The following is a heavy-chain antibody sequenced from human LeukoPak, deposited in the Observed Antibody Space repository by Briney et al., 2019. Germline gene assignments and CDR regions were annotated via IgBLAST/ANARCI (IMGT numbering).Heavy chain of an antibody. V-gene: IGHV3-53*01. J-gene: IGHJ4*02. CDR2: ICSGGST. CDR1: GFTVSSNY. Sequence: GGSLRLSCAASGFTVSSNYMSWVRQAPGKGLEWVSVICSGGSTYYADSVKGRFTISRDNSKNTLYLQMNSLRAEDTAVYYCARVSSGNNLDYWGQGTLVTVSS. D-gene: IGHD3-22*01. CDR3: ARVSSGNNLDY.